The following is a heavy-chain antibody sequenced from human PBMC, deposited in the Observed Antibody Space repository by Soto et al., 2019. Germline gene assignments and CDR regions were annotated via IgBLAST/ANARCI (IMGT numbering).Heavy chain of an antibody. CDR2: IYSIGST. CDR1: SGSISSSSY. J-gene: IGHJ6*02. V-gene: IGHV4-39*01. Sequence: QLQLQASGPGLVKPSEALSLTCTVSSGSISSSSYWGLIRQPPGKGLEWIGSIYSIGSTYYNPSLNCRVTISVDTSKNQSSLKLSSVTAADTAVYYCRRSSRYSTDVWGQGTTVTVSS. CDR3: RRSSRYSTDV. D-gene: IGHD6-13*01.